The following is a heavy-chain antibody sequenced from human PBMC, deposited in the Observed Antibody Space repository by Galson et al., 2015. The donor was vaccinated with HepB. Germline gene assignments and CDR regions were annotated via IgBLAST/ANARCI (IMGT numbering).Heavy chain of an antibody. V-gene: IGHV3-66*01. CDR3: AIDLHNYGMDV. J-gene: IGHJ6*02. CDR2: INNRDGGT. Sequence: SLRLSCAASGFSARNYWMNWVRQAPGKGPEWVSVINNRDGGTEYADSVKGRFIISRDNSKNTLYLQMNSLRAEDTAVYYCAIDLHNYGMDVWGQGTTVAVSS. CDR1: GFSARNYW.